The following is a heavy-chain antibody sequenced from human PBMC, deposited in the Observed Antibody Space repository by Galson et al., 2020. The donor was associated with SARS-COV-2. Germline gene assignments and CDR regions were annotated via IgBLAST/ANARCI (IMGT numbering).Heavy chain of an antibody. CDR2: ISSSGSTI. J-gene: IGHJ4*02. CDR1: GFTFSDYY. Sequence: NSGGSLRLSCAASGFTFSDYYMSWIRQAPGKGLEWVSYISSSGSTIYYADSVKGRFTISRDNAKNSLYLQMNSLRAEDTAVYYCARDESGYDILTGYYRPYYFDYWGQGTLVTVSS. V-gene: IGHV3-11*01. CDR3: ARDESGYDILTGYYRPYYFDY. D-gene: IGHD3-9*01.